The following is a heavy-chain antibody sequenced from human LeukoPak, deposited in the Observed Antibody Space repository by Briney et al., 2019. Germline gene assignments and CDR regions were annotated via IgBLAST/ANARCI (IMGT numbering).Heavy chain of an antibody. V-gene: IGHV1-2*02. Sequence: ASVKVSCKASGYTFTDYYMHCVRQAPGQGLEWMGWINPKSGGTNYAQKFQGRVTMTRDTSISTAYMELSRMTSDDTAVYYCATSGGTSGPELDCWGQGTLVTVSS. J-gene: IGHJ4*02. CDR2: INPKSGGT. D-gene: IGHD3-3*01. CDR3: ATSGGTSGPELDC. CDR1: GYTFTDYY.